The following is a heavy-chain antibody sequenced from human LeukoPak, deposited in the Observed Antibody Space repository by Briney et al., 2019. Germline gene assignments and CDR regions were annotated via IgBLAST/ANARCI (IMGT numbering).Heavy chain of an antibody. CDR1: GFTFIDAW. CDR2: IKSKAGGGTP. V-gene: IGHV3-15*01. CDR3: ATIRDSSSWAFDY. J-gene: IGHJ4*02. Sequence: GGSLRLSCAASGFTFIDAWMSWVRQAPGKGLEWVGRIKSKAGGGTPDYAAPVKGRFTISGDDSQNTLYVQMDSLTTDDTAVYYCATIRDSSSWAFDYWGQGTLVAVSS. D-gene: IGHD6-13*01.